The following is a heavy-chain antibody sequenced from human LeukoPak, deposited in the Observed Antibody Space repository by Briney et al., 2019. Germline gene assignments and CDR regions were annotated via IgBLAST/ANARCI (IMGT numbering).Heavy chain of an antibody. CDR2: INHSGST. D-gene: IGHD3-22*01. CDR3: ARGRRTITMIAGGLDY. CDR1: GGSFSGYY. Sequence: SETLSLTCAVYGGSFSGYYWSWIRQPPGKGLEWIGEINHSGSTNYNPSLKSRVTMSVDTSKNQFSLKLSSVTAADTAVYYCARGRRTITMIAGGLDYWGQGTLVTVSS. V-gene: IGHV4-34*01. J-gene: IGHJ4*02.